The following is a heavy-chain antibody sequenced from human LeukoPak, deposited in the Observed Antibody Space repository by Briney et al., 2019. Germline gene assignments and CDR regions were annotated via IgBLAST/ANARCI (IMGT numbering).Heavy chain of an antibody. CDR1: GYSISSGYY. Sequence: SETLSLTCAVSGYSISSGYYWGWIRQPPGKGQEWIGSIYHSGSTYYNRSLKSRVTISVDTSKNQFSLKLSSVTAADTAVYYCARGVVVAATPVSPPFFDFWGQGTLVTVSS. CDR3: ARGVVVAATPVSPPFFDF. V-gene: IGHV4-38-2*01. J-gene: IGHJ4*02. D-gene: IGHD2-15*01. CDR2: IYHSGST.